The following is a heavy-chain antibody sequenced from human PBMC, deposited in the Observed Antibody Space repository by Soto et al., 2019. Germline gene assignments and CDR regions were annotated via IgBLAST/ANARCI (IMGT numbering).Heavy chain of an antibody. CDR2: ISIGSAYI. CDR3: ARDQGGSYDSWFDP. V-gene: IGHV3-21*06. J-gene: IGHJ5*02. D-gene: IGHD1-26*01. Sequence: EVQVVESGGGLVKPGGSLRLSCTFTFSMYSMNWVRQAPGKGLEWVASISIGSAYIKYAESVKGRFTISRDNAKNSLHLQMNSLRAEDTAIYHCARDQGGSYDSWFDPWGQGTLVTVSS. CDR1: TFSMYS.